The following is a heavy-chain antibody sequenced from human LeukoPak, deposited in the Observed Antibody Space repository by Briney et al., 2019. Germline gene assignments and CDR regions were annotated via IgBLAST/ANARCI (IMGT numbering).Heavy chain of an antibody. J-gene: IGHJ4*02. CDR2: IYYSGNT. V-gene: IGHV4-39*07. CDR1: GGSIISSSYY. CDR3: ARAEIDDYSRY. Sequence: PSETLSLTCTVSGGSIISSSYYWGWVRQPPGTGLEWIGSIYYSGNTDYNPSLNSRVTISVETSKNQFSLKLSSVTAADTAVYFCARAEIDDYSRYWGQGSQVIVSS. D-gene: IGHD4-11*01.